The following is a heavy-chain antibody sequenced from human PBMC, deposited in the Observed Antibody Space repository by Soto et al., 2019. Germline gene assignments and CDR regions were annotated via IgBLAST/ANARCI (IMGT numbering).Heavy chain of an antibody. CDR2: IYYSGST. D-gene: IGHD6-13*01. CDR1: GGSISSGDYY. CDR3: ARVERSRAIAAAGIAYDY. Sequence: SETLSLTCTVSGGSISSGDYYWSWIRQSPEKGLEWIGHIYYSGSTYYNPSLKSRVTISVDTSKNQFSLNLSSVTAADTAVYYCARVERSRAIAAAGIAYDYWGQGTLVTVSS. J-gene: IGHJ4*02. V-gene: IGHV4-30-4*01.